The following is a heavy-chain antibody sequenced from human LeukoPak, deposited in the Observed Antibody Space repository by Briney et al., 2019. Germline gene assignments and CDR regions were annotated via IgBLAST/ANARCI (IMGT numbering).Heavy chain of an antibody. CDR3: VRDDRVTGDGEFWY. CDR1: GFTFSSYN. Sequence: GGSLRLSCVVSGFTFSSYNMDWVRQAPGKGLEWVSYIRSSGSTIYYADSVKGRFTISRDNAKNSLFLQLNSLRAEDTAMYYCVRDDRVTGDGEFWYWGQGTLVTVSS. D-gene: IGHD3-9*01. V-gene: IGHV3-48*04. J-gene: IGHJ4*02. CDR2: IRSSGSTI.